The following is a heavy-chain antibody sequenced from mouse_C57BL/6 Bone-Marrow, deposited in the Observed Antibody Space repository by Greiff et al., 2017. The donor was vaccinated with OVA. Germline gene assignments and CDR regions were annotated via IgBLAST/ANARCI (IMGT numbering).Heavy chain of an antibody. CDR2: ISDGGSYT. CDR3: AREGYYGSSYRYFDY. CDR1: GFTFSSYA. V-gene: IGHV5-4*01. D-gene: IGHD1-1*01. J-gene: IGHJ2*01. Sequence: EVQVVESGGGLVKPGGSLKLSCAASGFTFSSYAMSWVRQTSEKRLEWVATISDGGSYTYYPDNVKGRFTISRDNAKNNLYLQMSHLKSEDTAMYYCAREGYYGSSYRYFDYWGQGTTLTVSS.